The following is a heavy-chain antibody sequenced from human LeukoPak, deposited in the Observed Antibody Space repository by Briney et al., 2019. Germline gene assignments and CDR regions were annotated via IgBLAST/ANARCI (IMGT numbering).Heavy chain of an antibody. CDR1: GYTFTSHG. Sequence: ASVKVSCKAAGYTFTSHGFIWLRQAPGQGLEWMGWITVNNGYTKYAQELQGRVTMTTDTSTSTAYMELRSLRSDDTAVYYCARGYAIVDYYYYGMDVWGQGTTVTVSS. CDR3: ARGYAIVDYYYYGMDV. J-gene: IGHJ6*02. V-gene: IGHV1-18*01. CDR2: ITVNNGYT. D-gene: IGHD2-15*01.